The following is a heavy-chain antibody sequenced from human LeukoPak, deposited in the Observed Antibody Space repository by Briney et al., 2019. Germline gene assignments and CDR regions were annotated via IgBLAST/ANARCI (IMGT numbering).Heavy chain of an antibody. Sequence: SETLSLTCTVSGGSISSSSYYWGWIRQPPGKGLEWIGSIYYSGSTYYNPSIKSRVTISVDTSKNQFSLKLSSVTAADTAAYYCARHVFGSSGWFIDYWGQGTLVTVSS. V-gene: IGHV4-39*01. CDR1: GGSISSSSYY. CDR3: ARHVFGSSGWFIDY. J-gene: IGHJ4*02. CDR2: IYYSGST. D-gene: IGHD6-19*01.